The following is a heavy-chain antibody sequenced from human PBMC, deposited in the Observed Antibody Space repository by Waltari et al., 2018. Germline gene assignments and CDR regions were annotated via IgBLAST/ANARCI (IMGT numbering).Heavy chain of an antibody. Sequence: EAQLSESGGGLVERGGSLRCSCAASGFPFSTDTTGWVRQAPGKGLEWVSVMMASGLIYYEESVKGRFSISRDNSKNTLYLQMNRLRDEDTAIYYCAKDEGARIAPTYGMDVWGQGTTVTVSS. CDR1: GFPFSTDT. J-gene: IGHJ6*02. D-gene: IGHD6-13*01. CDR2: MMASGLI. CDR3: AKDEGARIAPTYGMDV. V-gene: IGHV3-23*01.